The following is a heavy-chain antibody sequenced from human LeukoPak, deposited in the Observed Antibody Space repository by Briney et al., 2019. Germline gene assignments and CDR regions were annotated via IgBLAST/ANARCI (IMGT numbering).Heavy chain of an antibody. CDR1: GYTFTSYY. J-gene: IGHJ4*02. D-gene: IGHD3-22*01. CDR3: AREGGEDYDSSGYYLVY. V-gene: IGHV1-46*03. Sequence: ASVKXXCKASGYTFTSYYMHWVRQAPGQGLEWMGIINPSGGSTSYAQKFQGRVTMTSDTSTSTVYMELSSLRSEDTAVYYCAREGGEDYDSSGYYLVYWGQGTLVTVSS. CDR2: INPSGGST.